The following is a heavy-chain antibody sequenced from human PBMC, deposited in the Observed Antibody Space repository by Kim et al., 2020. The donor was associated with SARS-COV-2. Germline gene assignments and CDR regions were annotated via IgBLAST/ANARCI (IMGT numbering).Heavy chain of an antibody. J-gene: IGHJ3*02. Sequence: GGSLRLSCAASGFTFSSYAMHWVRQAPGKGLEWVAVISYDGSNKYYADSVKGRFTISRDNSKNTLYLQMNSLRAEDTAVYYCARWVGATTGADAFDIWGQGTMVTVSS. CDR2: ISYDGSNK. V-gene: IGHV3-30-3*01. CDR3: ARWVGATTGADAFDI. CDR1: GFTFSSYA. D-gene: IGHD1-26*01.